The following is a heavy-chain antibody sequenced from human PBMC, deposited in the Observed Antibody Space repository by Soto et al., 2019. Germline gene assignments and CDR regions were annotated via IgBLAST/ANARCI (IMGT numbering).Heavy chain of an antibody. CDR2: IYYDGRT. Sequence: SETLPLTCTVSGGSFSSSSHCWVWIRQPPGKGLEWVGSIYYDGRTYYNASLKSRVTISVDTSKNQFSLKVNSVTVADTAVYYCARRSHTNWPAYWGHGTQVTVSS. V-gene: IGHV4-39*01. CDR1: GGSFSSSSHC. D-gene: IGHD2-8*01. CDR3: ARRSHTNWPAY. J-gene: IGHJ4*01.